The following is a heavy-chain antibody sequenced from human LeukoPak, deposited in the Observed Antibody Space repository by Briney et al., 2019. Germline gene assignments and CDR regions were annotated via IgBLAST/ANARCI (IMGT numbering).Heavy chain of an antibody. D-gene: IGHD1-1*01. V-gene: IGHV3-11*04. J-gene: IGHJ4*02. Sequence: PGGSLRLSCVTSGFTCSGYYMSWIRQAPGKGLEWVSYISCSGSTIYYAQSVKGRFTTSWDNAKNSLYLQMNSLRAEDTAVYYCASWSERLFFSYWGQGTLVTVSS. CDR2: ISCSGSTI. CDR1: GFTCSGYY. CDR3: ASWSERLFFSY.